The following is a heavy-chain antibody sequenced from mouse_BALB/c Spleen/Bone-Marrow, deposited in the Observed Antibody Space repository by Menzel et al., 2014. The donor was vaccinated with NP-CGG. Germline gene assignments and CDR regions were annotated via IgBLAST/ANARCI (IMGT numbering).Heavy chain of an antibody. CDR3: TRTYEDFDY. V-gene: IGHV1-69*02. D-gene: IGHD2-3*01. CDR1: GYTFTSYW. CDR2: IYPSDNYT. J-gene: IGHJ2*01. Sequence: VQLQQPGAELVRPGASVKLSCKPSGYTFTSYWINWVKQRPGQGLEWIGNIYPSDNYTNYNQKFKDKATLTVDISSTTAYMQLSSPTSEDSAVYYCTRTYEDFDYWGQGTTRTVSS.